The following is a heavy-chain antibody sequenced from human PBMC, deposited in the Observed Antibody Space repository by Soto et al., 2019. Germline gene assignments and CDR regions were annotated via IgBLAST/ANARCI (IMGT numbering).Heavy chain of an antibody. J-gene: IGHJ4*02. CDR3: ARERTVAGNDY. Sequence: ASVKVSCKAIGYSFTSHYMHWVRQAPGQGLEWMGTIYPGGVNIGYAQKFKGRVTMTKDTSTSTVYMELNSLTSEDTAVYYCARERTVAGNDYWGQGTLVTVSS. CDR1: GYSFTSHY. D-gene: IGHD6-19*01. CDR2: IYPGGVNI. V-gene: IGHV1-46*01.